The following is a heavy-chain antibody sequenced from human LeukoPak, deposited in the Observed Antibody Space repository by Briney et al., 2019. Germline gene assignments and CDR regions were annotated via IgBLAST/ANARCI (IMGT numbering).Heavy chain of an antibody. J-gene: IGHJ4*02. CDR2: ISVDGGGT. D-gene: IGHD6-19*01. CDR1: GFTFSMYA. CDR3: AKDSVGVAGPDY. Sequence: PGGSLRLSCVASGFTFSMYAMSWVRQAPGKRLEWVSVISVDGGGTYYADSVKGRFTISRDNSKSTLYLQMNSLRAEDTAVYYCAKDSVGVAGPDYWGQGSLVTVSS. V-gene: IGHV3-23*01.